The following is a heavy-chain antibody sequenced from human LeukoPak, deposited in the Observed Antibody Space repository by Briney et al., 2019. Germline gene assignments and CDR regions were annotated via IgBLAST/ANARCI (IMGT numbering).Heavy chain of an antibody. CDR1: GGSISSYY. Sequence: SETLSLTCTVSGGSISSYYWSWIRQPPGKGLEWIGYIYYSGSTNYNPSLKSRVTISVDTSKNQFSLKLSSVTAADTAVYYCARGRIAAAGPYDYWGQGTPVTVSS. J-gene: IGHJ4*02. CDR3: ARGRIAAAGPYDY. V-gene: IGHV4-59*01. CDR2: IYYSGST. D-gene: IGHD6-13*01.